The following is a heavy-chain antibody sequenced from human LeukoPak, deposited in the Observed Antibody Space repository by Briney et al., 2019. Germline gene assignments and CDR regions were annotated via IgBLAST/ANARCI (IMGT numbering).Heavy chain of an antibody. CDR2: ISSSSSYI. V-gene: IGHV3-21*01. Sequence: GGSLRLSCAASGFTFGSYSMNWVRQAPGKGLEWVSSISSSSSYIYYADPVKGRFTIYRDNAKISLYLQMNSLRAEDTAVYYCARSNYDILTGYYNGYNWFDPWGQGTLVTVSS. D-gene: IGHD3-9*01. J-gene: IGHJ5*02. CDR1: GFTFGSYS. CDR3: ARSNYDILTGYYNGYNWFDP.